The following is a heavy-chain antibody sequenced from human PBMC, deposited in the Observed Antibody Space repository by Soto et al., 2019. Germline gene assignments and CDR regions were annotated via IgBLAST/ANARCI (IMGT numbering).Heavy chain of an antibody. D-gene: IGHD2-2*01. CDR2: ISSSGNTI. Sequence: QVQLVESGGGLVKPGGSLRLSCAASGFTFSDYYMSWIRQAPGKGLEWVSYISSSGNTIYYADSVKGRFTISRDNAKNSLYLQMNSLRVEDTAVYYCASPYCSGTSCRVYYYYGMDVWGQGTTVTVSS. CDR1: GFTFSDYY. V-gene: IGHV3-11*01. J-gene: IGHJ6*02. CDR3: ASPYCSGTSCRVYYYYGMDV.